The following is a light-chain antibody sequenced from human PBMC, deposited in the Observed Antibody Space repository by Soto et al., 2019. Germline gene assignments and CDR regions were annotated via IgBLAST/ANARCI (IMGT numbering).Light chain of an antibody. V-gene: IGKV3-20*01. J-gene: IGKJ5*01. CDR3: QHYGTAPIT. Sequence: EIVLTQSPAILSVSPGERATLSCRASQSVASGHLAWYQQTPGQAPRLLVSDASSRATGIPDRFSGSASGTDFTLTISRLEPEDSAMYYCQHYGTAPITFGQGTRVEI. CDR2: DAS. CDR1: QSVASGH.